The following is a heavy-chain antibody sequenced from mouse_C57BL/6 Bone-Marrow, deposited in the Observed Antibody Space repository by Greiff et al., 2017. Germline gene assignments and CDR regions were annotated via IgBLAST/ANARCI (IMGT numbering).Heavy chain of an antibody. V-gene: IGHV14-4*01. CDR1: GLNIKDDY. J-gene: IGHJ2*01. Sequence: EVKLVESGAELVRPGASVKLSCTASGLNIKDDYMHWVKQRPEQGLEWIGWIDPENGDTEYASKFQGKATITADTSSNTAYLQLSSLTSEDTAVYYCTFYYSNPDYWGQGTTLAVSS. CDR3: TFYYSNPDY. CDR2: IDPENGDT. D-gene: IGHD2-5*01.